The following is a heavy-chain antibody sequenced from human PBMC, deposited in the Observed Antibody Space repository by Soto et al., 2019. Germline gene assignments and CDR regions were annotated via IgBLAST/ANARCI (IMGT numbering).Heavy chain of an antibody. CDR1: GGSISTYY. D-gene: IGHD3-3*01. V-gene: IGHV4-4*09. Sequence: SETLSLTCTVSGGSISTYYWNWIRQSPGKGLEWIVYIYRTGSTHYKPSLNSRVAISLDTSRNKFSLKLHSVTAADTAVYFCARQIGDDPFDVWGQGTKVT. J-gene: IGHJ3*01. CDR3: ARQIGDDPFDV. CDR2: IYRTGST.